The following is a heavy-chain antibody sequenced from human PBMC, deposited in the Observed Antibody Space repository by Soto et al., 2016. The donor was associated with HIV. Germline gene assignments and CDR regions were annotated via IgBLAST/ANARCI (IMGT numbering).Heavy chain of an antibody. CDR1: GFNFSSYW. D-gene: IGHD3-3*01. Sequence: EVQPVESGGGLVQPGGSLRLSCAASGFNFSSYWMHWVRQAPGKGLMWVSRINSDGSNTRYADSVKGRFTISRDNAKNTLYLQMNSLRADDTAVYYCARDRSFWSGSLYYWGQGTLVTVSS. V-gene: IGHV3-74*01. J-gene: IGHJ4*02. CDR2: INSDGSNT. CDR3: ARDRSFWSGSLYY.